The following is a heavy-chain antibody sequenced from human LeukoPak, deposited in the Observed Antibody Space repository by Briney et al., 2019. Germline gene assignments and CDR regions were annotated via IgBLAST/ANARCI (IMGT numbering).Heavy chain of an antibody. V-gene: IGHV3-9*01. CDR3: ARRFLEWLSPHYYYYMDV. CDR1: GFTFDDHA. CDR2: ISWNSGSI. J-gene: IGHJ6*03. D-gene: IGHD3-3*01. Sequence: GGSLRLSCAASGFTFDDHAMHWVRQAPGKGLEWVSGISWNSGSIGYADSVKGRFTISRDNAKNSLYLQMNSLRAEDTAVYYCARRFLEWLSPHYYYYMDVWGKGTTVTVSS.